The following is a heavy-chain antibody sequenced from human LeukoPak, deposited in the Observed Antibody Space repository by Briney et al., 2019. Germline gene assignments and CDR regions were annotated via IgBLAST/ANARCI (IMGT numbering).Heavy chain of an antibody. V-gene: IGHV3-21*01. Sequence: GGSLRLSCAASGFTFSSYRMNWVRQAPGKGLEWVSSISSSSSYIYYADSVKGRFTISRDNAKNSLYLQMNSLRAEDTAVYYCARDEYPDAFDIWGQGTMVTVSS. CDR1: GFTFSSYR. J-gene: IGHJ3*02. CDR3: ARDEYPDAFDI. D-gene: IGHD2-2*01. CDR2: ISSSSSYI.